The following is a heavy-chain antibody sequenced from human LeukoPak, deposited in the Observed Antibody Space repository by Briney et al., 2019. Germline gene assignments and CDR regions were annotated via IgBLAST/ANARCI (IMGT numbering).Heavy chain of an antibody. J-gene: IGHJ6*03. CDR1: GFTFSSYE. CDR2: ISSSASSI. D-gene: IGHD1-14*01. CDR3: ARERTGYYMAV. V-gene: IGHV3-48*03. Sequence: GGSLRLSCAASGFTFSSYEMNWVRQAPGKGLEWVSYISSSASSIYYADSVKGRFTISRDNAKNSLYLQMNSLRAEDTAIYYCARERTGYYMAVWGKGTTVTISS.